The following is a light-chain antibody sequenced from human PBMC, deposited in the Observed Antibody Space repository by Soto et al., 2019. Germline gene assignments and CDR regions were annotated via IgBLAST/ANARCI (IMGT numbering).Light chain of an antibody. CDR2: GAS. CDR1: QGVSTK. V-gene: IGKV3-15*01. J-gene: IGKJ1*01. CDR3: KHHGQGRT. Sequence: EMVMTQSPATLSASLGERATLSCRASQGVSTKLAWYQQKPGQAPRLLIYGASTRATGLPGRFSGSWSGTEFTLTISSLQSDDFAVYCYKHHGQGRTFGQGTKVEVK.